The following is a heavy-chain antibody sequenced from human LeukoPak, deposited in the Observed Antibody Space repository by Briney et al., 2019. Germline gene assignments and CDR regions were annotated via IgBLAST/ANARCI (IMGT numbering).Heavy chain of an antibody. V-gene: IGHV1-24*01. Sequence: AASVKVSCKVSGYTLTELSMHWVRQAPGKGLEWMGGFDPEDGETIYAQKLQGRVTMTTDTSTSTAYMELRSLRSDDTAVYYCARDNWNMILQGYFDYWGQGTLVTVSS. J-gene: IGHJ4*02. CDR2: FDPEDGET. CDR1: GYTLTELS. CDR3: ARDNWNMILQGYFDY. D-gene: IGHD1/OR15-1a*01.